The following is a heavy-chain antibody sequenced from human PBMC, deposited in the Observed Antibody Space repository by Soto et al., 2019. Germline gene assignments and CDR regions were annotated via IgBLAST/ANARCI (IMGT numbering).Heavy chain of an antibody. V-gene: IGHV3-15*04. D-gene: IGHD3-3*01. CDR3: TTDLEGLLRFLEWSPMAHMDV. CDR2: IESKTDGGTT. J-gene: IGHJ6*01. Sequence: WRSLRLPWAPSGFSPSNAWMSWVRQAPGNGMDLVAIIESKTDGGTTDYAAAVKGRFTISRDDSKNTLYLQMNSLKTEDTAVYYCTTDLEGLLRFLEWSPMAHMDVWGQGTTVTVSS. CDR1: GFSPSNAW.